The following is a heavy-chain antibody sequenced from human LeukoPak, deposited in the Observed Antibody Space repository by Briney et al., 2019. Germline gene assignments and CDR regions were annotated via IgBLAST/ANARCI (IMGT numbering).Heavy chain of an antibody. CDR2: INPSGGST. J-gene: IGHJ4*02. Sequence: ASVKVSCKASGYTFTSYYMHWVRQAPGQGLEWMGIINPSGGSTSYAQKFQGRVTMTRDMSTSTVYMELSSLRSEDTAVYYCARDRVKYYGSGSSDYWGQGTLVTVPS. D-gene: IGHD3-10*01. CDR1: GYTFTSYY. CDR3: ARDRVKYYGSGSSDY. V-gene: IGHV1-46*01.